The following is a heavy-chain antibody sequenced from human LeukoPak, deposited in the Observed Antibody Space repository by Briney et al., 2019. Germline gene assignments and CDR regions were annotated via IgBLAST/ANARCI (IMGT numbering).Heavy chain of an antibody. CDR1: GGSISTY. D-gene: IGHD6-19*01. CDR2: IYYTVAT. Sequence: PAETLSLTCTVSGGSISTYWTWIRQPPGKGLEWIGYIYYTVATSYNPSLKSRVIISVDTSKKQFSLKLTSVTAADTAVYYCARYGGSGWVIDNWGQGTLVTASS. V-gene: IGHV4-59*08. CDR3: ARYGGSGWVIDN. J-gene: IGHJ4*02.